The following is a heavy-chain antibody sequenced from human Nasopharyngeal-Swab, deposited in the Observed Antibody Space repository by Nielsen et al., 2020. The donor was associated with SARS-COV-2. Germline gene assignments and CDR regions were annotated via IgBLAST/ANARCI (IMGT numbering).Heavy chain of an antibody. Sequence: ESLKISCTVSGDSISSYYWSWIRQPPGKGLEWIGYIYYSGSTNYNPSLKSRVTISVDTSKNQFSLKLSSVTAADTAVYYCARRVDYYDSSGYYYADAFDIWGQGTMVTVSS. D-gene: IGHD3-22*01. CDR2: IYYSGST. J-gene: IGHJ3*02. CDR3: ARRVDYYDSSGYYYADAFDI. CDR1: GDSISSYY. V-gene: IGHV4-59*01.